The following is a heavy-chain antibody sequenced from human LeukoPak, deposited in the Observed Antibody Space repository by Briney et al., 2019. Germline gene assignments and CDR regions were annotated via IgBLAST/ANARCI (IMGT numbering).Heavy chain of an antibody. V-gene: IGHV4-39*01. CDR2: IYYSGNT. Sequence: SETLSLTCSVSGGSISSSSYYWGWLRQPPGKGLEWIGSIYYSGNTYYNPSLKSRVTISVDTSKNQFSLRLSSVTAADTAVYYCARYPTAMVSFDYWGQGTLVTVPS. CDR1: GGSISSSSYY. D-gene: IGHD5-18*01. CDR3: ARYPTAMVSFDY. J-gene: IGHJ4*02.